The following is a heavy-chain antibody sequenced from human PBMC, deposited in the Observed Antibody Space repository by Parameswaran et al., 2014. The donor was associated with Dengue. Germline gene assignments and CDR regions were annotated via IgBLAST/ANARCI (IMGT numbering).Heavy chain of an antibody. D-gene: IGHD6-13*01. V-gene: IGHV3-7*02. Sequence: VRQMPGKGLEWVANIKQDGSEKYYVDSVKGRFTISRDNAKNSLYLQMNSLRAEDTAVYYCARGIPSYSSSWYAFDYWGQGTLVTVSS. CDR3: ARGIPSYSSSWYAFDY. CDR2: IKQDGSEK. J-gene: IGHJ4*02.